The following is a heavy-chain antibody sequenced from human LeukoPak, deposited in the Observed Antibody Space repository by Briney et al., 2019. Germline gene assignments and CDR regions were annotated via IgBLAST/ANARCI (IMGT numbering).Heavy chain of an antibody. V-gene: IGHV1-18*01. Sequence: ASGKVSCKASGYTFTSYGISWGRQAPGQGLEWMGWISAYNGNTNYAQELQGRVTMTTDTSTNTAYMELRSLRSDDTAVYYCARRPDDELLTKAYTSYYYYMDVWGKGTTVTVSS. CDR1: GYTFTSYG. CDR2: ISAYNGNT. D-gene: IGHD1-26*01. J-gene: IGHJ6*03. CDR3: ARRPDDELLTKAYTSYYYYMDV.